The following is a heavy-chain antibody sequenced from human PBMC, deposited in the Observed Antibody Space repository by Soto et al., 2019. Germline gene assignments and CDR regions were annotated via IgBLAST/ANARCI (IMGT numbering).Heavy chain of an antibody. J-gene: IGHJ6*03. CDR2: IIPIFGTA. CDR1: GGTFSSYA. CDR3: ARGGGELGGGYYYYYYMDV. D-gene: IGHD1-26*01. V-gene: IGHV1-69*13. Sequence: GASVKVSCKASGGTFSSYAISWVRQAPGQGLEWMGGIIPIFGTANYAQKFQGRVTITADESTSTAYMELSSLRSEDTAVYYCARGGGELGGGYYYYYYMDVWGKGTTVTVSS.